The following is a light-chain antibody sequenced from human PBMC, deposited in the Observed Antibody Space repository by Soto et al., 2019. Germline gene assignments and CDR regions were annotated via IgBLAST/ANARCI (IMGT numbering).Light chain of an antibody. CDR1: QSVSSSY. Sequence: EIVLTQSPGTLSLSPGKRATLSCRASQSVSSSYLAWYQQKPGQAPRLLIYGASRRATGIPDRFSGSGSGTDFTLTISRLEPEDFAVYYCQQYGSSPPVTFGQGTRLEI. CDR2: GAS. J-gene: IGKJ5*01. CDR3: QQYGSSPPVT. V-gene: IGKV3-20*01.